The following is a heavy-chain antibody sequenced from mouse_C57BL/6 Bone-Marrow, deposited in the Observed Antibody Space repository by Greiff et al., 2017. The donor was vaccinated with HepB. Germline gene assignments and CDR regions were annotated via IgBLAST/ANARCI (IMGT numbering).Heavy chain of an antibody. Sequence: QVQLKESGAELVKPGASVKMSCKASGYTFTSYWITWVKQRPGQGLEWIGDIYPGSGSTNYNEKFKSKATLTVDTSSSTAYMQLSSLTSEDSAVYYCARSPYYYGSDYWGQGTTLTVSS. J-gene: IGHJ2*01. CDR2: IYPGSGST. CDR3: ARSPYYYGSDY. CDR1: GYTFTSYW. V-gene: IGHV1-55*01. D-gene: IGHD1-1*01.